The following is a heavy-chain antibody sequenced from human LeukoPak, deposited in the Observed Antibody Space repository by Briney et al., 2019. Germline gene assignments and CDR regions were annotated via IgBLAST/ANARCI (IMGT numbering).Heavy chain of an antibody. Sequence: GGSLRLSCAASGFTFSSYGMHWVRQAPGKGLEWVAVIWYDGSNKYYADSVKGRFTISRDNSKNTLYLQMNSLRAEDTAVYYCAKSLIRPESGDYWGQGTLVTVSS. J-gene: IGHJ4*02. CDR3: AKSLIRPESGDY. V-gene: IGHV3-33*06. D-gene: IGHD1-14*01. CDR1: GFTFSSYG. CDR2: IWYDGSNK.